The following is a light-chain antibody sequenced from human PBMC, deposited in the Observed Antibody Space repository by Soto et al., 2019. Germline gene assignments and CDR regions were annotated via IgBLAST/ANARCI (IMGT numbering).Light chain of an antibody. CDR1: SSNIGAGYD. V-gene: IGLV1-40*01. CDR2: GNS. CDR3: QSYDSSLSNWV. J-gene: IGLJ3*02. Sequence: QAVVTQPPSVSGAPGQRVTISCTGSSSNIGAGYDVHWYQQLPGTAPKLLIYGNSNRPSGVPDRFSGSNSGTSASLAITGLQAEDEADYYCQSYDSSLSNWVFGGGTQLTVL.